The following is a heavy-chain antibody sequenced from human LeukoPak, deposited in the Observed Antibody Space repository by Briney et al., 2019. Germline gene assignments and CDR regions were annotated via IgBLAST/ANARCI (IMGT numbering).Heavy chain of an antibody. Sequence: GGSLRLSCAASGFSFSSYAMHWVRQAPGKGLEWVALISYDGSYKYYADSVKGRFTISRDISKNTLHLQMDSLRAEDTAVYYCARDRAGYYMDVWGKGTTVTVSS. V-gene: IGHV3-30*04. CDR3: ARDRAGYYMDV. CDR2: ISYDGSYK. CDR1: GFSFSSYA. J-gene: IGHJ6*03.